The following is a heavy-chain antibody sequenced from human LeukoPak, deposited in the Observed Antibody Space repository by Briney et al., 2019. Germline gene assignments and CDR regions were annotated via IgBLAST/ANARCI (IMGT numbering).Heavy chain of an antibody. D-gene: IGHD3-10*01. CDR3: ARHEVGYGSGFFRGSSTPYYFDY. V-gene: IGHV4-39*01. J-gene: IGHJ4*02. Sequence: PSETLPLTGTVSGGSISSSSNYWGWIRQPPVKGLEWIGSIYYSGSTYYNPSLKSRVTISVDTSKNQFSLKLSSVTAADTAVYYCARHEVGYGSGFFRGSSTPYYFDYWGQGTLVTVSS. CDR2: IYYSGST. CDR1: GGSISSSSNY.